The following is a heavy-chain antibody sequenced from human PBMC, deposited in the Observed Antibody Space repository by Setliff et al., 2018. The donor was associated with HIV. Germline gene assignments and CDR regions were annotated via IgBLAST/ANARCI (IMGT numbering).Heavy chain of an antibody. CDR3: AREDYYYYHMDV. CDR2: INHSGRT. CDR1: GGSFSDNY. J-gene: IGHJ6*03. Sequence: SETLSLTCAVYGGSFSDNYWSWIRQSPGKGLEWIGKINHSGRTKYSPSLRSRVSISVDTSKTQFSLKLSSVTAADPAVYYCAREDYYYYHMDVWGKGTTVTVSS. V-gene: IGHV4-34*01.